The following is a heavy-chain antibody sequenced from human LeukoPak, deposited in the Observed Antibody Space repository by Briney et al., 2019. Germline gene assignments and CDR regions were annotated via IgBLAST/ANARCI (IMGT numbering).Heavy chain of an antibody. CDR2: IYASGST. CDR3: ARAPGSGSYYLAFDI. J-gene: IGHJ3*02. D-gene: IGHD3-10*01. Sequence: SETLSLTCSVSGGSINYYDWSWIRQAAGKGLEWIGRIYASGSTNYNPPLKSRVTMSVDTSKNQFSLKLSSVTAADTAVYFCARAPGSGSYYLAFDIWGQGTMVTVSS. CDR1: GGSINYYD. V-gene: IGHV4-4*07.